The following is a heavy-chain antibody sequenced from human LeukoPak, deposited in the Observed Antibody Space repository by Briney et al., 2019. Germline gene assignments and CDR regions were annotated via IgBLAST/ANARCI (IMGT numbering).Heavy chain of an antibody. J-gene: IGHJ3*02. Sequence: GASVKVSCKVSGGTFSSYAISWVRQAPGQGLEWNGGILPIFGTANYAQKFQGRVTITADEYTSTAYMERSSLTDEDTAVYYCARKAHDYGDYSAFDIWGQGTMVTVSS. V-gene: IGHV1-69*01. D-gene: IGHD4-17*01. CDR3: ARKAHDYGDYSAFDI. CDR2: ILPIFGTA. CDR1: GGTFSSYA.